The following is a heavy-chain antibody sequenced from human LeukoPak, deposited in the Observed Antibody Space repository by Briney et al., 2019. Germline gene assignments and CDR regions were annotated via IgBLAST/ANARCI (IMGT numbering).Heavy chain of an antibody. CDR3: AGFYYYGSGRNFDY. D-gene: IGHD3-10*01. Sequence: GSLRLSCAASGFSFDLYAMNWVRQAPGKGLEWVSAISGSGDNTYYADSVKGRFTISRDNSQNTLFLQMNSLRAEDTAVYYCAGFYYYGSGRNFDYWGQEILVTVSS. V-gene: IGHV3-23*01. CDR2: ISGSGDNT. CDR1: GFSFDLYA. J-gene: IGHJ4*02.